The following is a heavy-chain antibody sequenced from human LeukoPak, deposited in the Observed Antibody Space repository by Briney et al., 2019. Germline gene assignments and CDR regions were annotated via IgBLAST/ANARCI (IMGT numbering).Heavy chain of an antibody. D-gene: IGHD3-22*01. Sequence: SSETLSLTCAVYGGSFSGYYWSWIRQPPGKGLDWFGEINHGGTTNYNPSLKSRVTISVDTSKNQFSLKLSSVTAADTAVYYCARFDYYDSSGYRLGYYYYGMDVWGQGTTVTVSS. CDR2: INHGGTT. V-gene: IGHV4-34*01. CDR1: GGSFSGYY. J-gene: IGHJ6*02. CDR3: ARFDYYDSSGYRLGYYYYGMDV.